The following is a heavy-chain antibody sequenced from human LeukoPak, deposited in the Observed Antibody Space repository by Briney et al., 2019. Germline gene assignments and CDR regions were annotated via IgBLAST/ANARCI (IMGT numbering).Heavy chain of an antibody. J-gene: IGHJ4*02. CDR3: TRVSLVAASVFFDY. CDR2: IRSKAYGGTT. Sequence: GGSLRLSCAASGFIFDDYAMSWVRQAPGKGLEWVSFIRSKAYGGTTEYAASVKGRFTISRDDSKSIAYLQMNSLKTEDTAVYYCTRVSLVAASVFFDYWGQGTLVTVSS. CDR1: GFIFDDYA. D-gene: IGHD2-15*01. V-gene: IGHV3-49*04.